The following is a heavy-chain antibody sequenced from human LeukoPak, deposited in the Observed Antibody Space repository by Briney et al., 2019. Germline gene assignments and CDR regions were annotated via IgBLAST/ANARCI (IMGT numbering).Heavy chain of an antibody. CDR2: IGASGADT. D-gene: IGHD3-9*01. Sequence: GGSLRLSCAASGFTFTSYAMTWVRQAPGKGLEWVSVIGASGADTYYSDSVKGRFTISRDNSKNTLYLQMNSLRAEDTAVYYCAKRARALNGYPGGNWFDPWGQGTLVTVSS. V-gene: IGHV3-23*01. CDR3: AKRARALNGYPGGNWFDP. J-gene: IGHJ5*02. CDR1: GFTFTSYA.